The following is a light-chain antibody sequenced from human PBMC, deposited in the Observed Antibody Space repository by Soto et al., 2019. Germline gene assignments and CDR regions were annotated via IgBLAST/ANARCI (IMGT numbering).Light chain of an antibody. CDR3: QQYGSMPRT. CDR1: QSVSSNY. CDR2: GAS. V-gene: IGKV3-20*01. J-gene: IGKJ2*01. Sequence: EIVLTQSPGTLSLSPGERATLSCRASQSVSSNYVAWYQQKPDQAPRLLIYGASSRATGIPDRFSGSGSGTDFTLTISRLEPEDFAVYYCQQYGSMPRTFGHGTKLEIK.